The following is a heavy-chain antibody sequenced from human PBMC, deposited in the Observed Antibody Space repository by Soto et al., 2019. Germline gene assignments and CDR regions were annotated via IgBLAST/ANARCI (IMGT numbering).Heavy chain of an antibody. CDR1: GFTISSNS. D-gene: IGHD1-1*01. J-gene: IGHJ4*02. CDR2: ISDRGDTT. Sequence: LRLSCAASGFTISSNSMYWVRQAPGKGLEWVSAISDRGDTTHYADSVKGRFTISRDTPKNTLYLHLNTLRADDTAVYYCAKDKPGTTSFDYWGQGTLVTVSS. CDR3: AKDKPGTTSFDY. V-gene: IGHV3-23*01.